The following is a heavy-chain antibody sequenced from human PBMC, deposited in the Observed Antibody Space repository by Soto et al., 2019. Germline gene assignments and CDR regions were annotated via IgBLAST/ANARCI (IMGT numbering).Heavy chain of an antibody. Sequence: EVQLVESGGGLVKPGGSLRLSCAASGFTFSSYSMNWVRQAPGKGLEWVSSISSSSSYIYYADSVKGRFTISRDNAKNSLYLQMNSLRAEDTAVYYFARDDIAARPFDYWGQGTLVTVSS. J-gene: IGHJ4*02. D-gene: IGHD6-6*01. CDR1: GFTFSSYS. V-gene: IGHV3-21*01. CDR2: ISSSSSYI. CDR3: ARDDIAARPFDY.